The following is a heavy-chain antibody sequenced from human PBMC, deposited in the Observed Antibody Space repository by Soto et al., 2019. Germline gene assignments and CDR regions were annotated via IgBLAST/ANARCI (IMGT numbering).Heavy chain of an antibody. V-gene: IGHV3-23*01. CDR3: VRRAGGAVVWYYDL. CDR2: VSGRGGRA. D-gene: IGHD2-21*01. CDR1: GLIFNNYA. J-gene: IGHJ2*01. Sequence: EVQLLESGGGLVQRGGALSPACAASGLIFNNYARTWVRQARGRGREWGARVSGRGGRAYYAGSVKGRLTISRDNSNNTLYLQMTNVRGEDTAVYYCVRRAGGAVVWYYDLWGRGTLVSVFS.